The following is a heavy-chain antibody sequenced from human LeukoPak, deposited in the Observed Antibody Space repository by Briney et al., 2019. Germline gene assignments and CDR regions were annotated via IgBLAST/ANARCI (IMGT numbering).Heavy chain of an antibody. CDR2: IKQDGSEK. J-gene: IGHJ4*02. D-gene: IGHD3-3*01. V-gene: IGHV3-7*01. CDR3: ATDRGWRTSGYYLYYFEY. Sequence: GGSLRLSCAASGFTFSSYWMSWVRQAPGKGLEWVANIKQDGSEKYYVDSVKGRFTISRDNAKNSLYLQMNSLRAEDTAVYYCATDRGWRTSGYYLYYFEYWGQGTLVTYSS. CDR1: GFTFSSYW.